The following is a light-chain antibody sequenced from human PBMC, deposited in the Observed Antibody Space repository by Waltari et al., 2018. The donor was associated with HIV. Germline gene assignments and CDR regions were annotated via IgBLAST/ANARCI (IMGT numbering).Light chain of an antibody. Sequence: QSVLTQPPSASGTPGQTVTISCSGGSSNIGNDNVYWYQQLPGMTPKLLIYKKYVRPSGVPDRFAGSKSGTSASLAISGLRSEDEADYYCVGWDSSLSAYVFGAGTKVTVL. V-gene: IGLV1-47*01. CDR1: SSNIGNDN. J-gene: IGLJ1*01. CDR2: KKY. CDR3: VGWDSSLSAYV.